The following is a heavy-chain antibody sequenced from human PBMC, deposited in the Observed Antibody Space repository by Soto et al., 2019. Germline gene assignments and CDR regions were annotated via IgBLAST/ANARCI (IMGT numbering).Heavy chain of an antibody. CDR2: IYSGGST. D-gene: IGHD5-18*01. V-gene: IGHV3-53*02. Sequence: EVQLVETGGGLIQPGGSLRLSCAASGFTVSSNYMSWVRQAPGKGLEWVSVIYSGGSTYYADSVKGRFTISRDKSKNTVYLQMNSLRAEDTAVYYCATKRGYSCGYDFWGQGTLVTVSS. CDR3: ATKRGYSCGYDF. CDR1: GFTVSSNY. J-gene: IGHJ4*02.